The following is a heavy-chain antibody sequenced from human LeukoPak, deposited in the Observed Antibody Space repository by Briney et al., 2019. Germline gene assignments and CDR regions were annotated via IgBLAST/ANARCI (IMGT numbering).Heavy chain of an antibody. Sequence: GGSLRLSCAASGFTSSSYWMSWVRQAPGKGLEWVANIKEDGSEKYYVDSVKGRFTISRDNAKSSLHLQVNSLRAEDTAVYYCASHSRGWYFFDYWGQGTLVTVSS. D-gene: IGHD6-19*01. CDR1: GFTSSSYW. CDR2: IKEDGSEK. CDR3: ASHSRGWYFFDY. J-gene: IGHJ4*02. V-gene: IGHV3-7*05.